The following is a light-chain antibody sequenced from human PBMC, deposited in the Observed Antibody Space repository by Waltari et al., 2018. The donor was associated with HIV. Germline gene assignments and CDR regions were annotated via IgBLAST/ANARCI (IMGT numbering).Light chain of an antibody. V-gene: IGKV3-15*01. CDR1: QSVSSN. J-gene: IGKJ2*01. Sequence: EIVMTQSPATLSVSPVERATLSCRASQSVSSNLAWYQQKPGQAPRLLIYGASTRATGIPARFSGSGSGTDFTLTISSLQSEDFAVYYCQQYNNWPQTFGQGTKLEIK. CDR3: QQYNNWPQT. CDR2: GAS.